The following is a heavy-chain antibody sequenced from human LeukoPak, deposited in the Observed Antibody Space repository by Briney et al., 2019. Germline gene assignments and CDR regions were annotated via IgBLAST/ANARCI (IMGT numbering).Heavy chain of an antibody. V-gene: IGHV4-39*01. J-gene: IGHJ4*02. CDR2: IYYSGST. Sequence: SETLSLTCTVSGGSISSSSYYWVWLRPPPGKELEGFGSIYYSGSTYYNPPLKSRVTISVDTSKNQFSLKLSSVTAADTAVYYCARHQKGGYSYGPPFYWGQGTLVTVSS. CDR3: ARHQKGGYSYGPPFY. D-gene: IGHD5-18*01. CDR1: GGSISSSSYY.